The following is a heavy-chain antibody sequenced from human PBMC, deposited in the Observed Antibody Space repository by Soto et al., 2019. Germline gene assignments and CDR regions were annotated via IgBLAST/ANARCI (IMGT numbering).Heavy chain of an antibody. V-gene: IGHV3-7*03. CDR2: INQDGREK. Sequence: EVQLVESGGGLVQPGGSLRLSCAASGFTFSYYWMSWVRQAPGKGLEWVANINQDGREKYYVDSVKGRFTISRDNAKNSVYLQMNSLRGEDTAVYYCARVQWLDDYWGQGTLVTVSS. CDR3: ARVQWLDDY. J-gene: IGHJ4*02. D-gene: IGHD6-19*01. CDR1: GFTFSYYW.